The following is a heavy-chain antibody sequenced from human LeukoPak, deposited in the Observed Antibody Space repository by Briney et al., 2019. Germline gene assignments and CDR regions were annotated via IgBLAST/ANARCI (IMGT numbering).Heavy chain of an antibody. Sequence: SQTLSLTCDISGDSVSSNGASWTWIRQSPSRGLEWLGRTYYRSKWYNDYAVSVKSRISINPDTSKNQFSLQMNSVTPEDTAVYYCARETDFGVVTNWGQGTLVNVSS. CDR3: ARETDFGVVTN. CDR2: TYYRSKWYN. D-gene: IGHD3-3*01. CDR1: GDSVSSNGAS. J-gene: IGHJ4*02. V-gene: IGHV6-1*01.